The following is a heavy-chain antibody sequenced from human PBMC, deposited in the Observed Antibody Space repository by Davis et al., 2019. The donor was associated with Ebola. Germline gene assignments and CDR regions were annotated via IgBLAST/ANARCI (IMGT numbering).Heavy chain of an antibody. CDR2: INPNSGGT. V-gene: IGHV1-2*06. J-gene: IGHJ4*02. Sequence: ASVTVSCKASVYTFTSYGLSWPRQAPGRGLEWMGRINPNSGGTNYAQKFQGRVTITRDTSISTAYMELRRLRSDDTAVYYCARASSDYWGQGTLVTVSS. CDR1: VYTFTSYG. CDR3: ARASSDY.